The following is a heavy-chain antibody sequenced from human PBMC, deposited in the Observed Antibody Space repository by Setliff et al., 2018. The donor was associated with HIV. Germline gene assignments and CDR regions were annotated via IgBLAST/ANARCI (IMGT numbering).Heavy chain of an antibody. V-gene: IGHV1-18*04. D-gene: IGHD2-2*01. CDR2: ISAYNGNT. CDR1: GYTFDIYY. J-gene: IGHJ4*02. Sequence: ASVKVSCKTSGYTFDIYYIHWVRQAPGQGLEWMGWISAYNGNTNYAQKLQGRVTMTTDTSTSTAYMELRSLRSDDTAVYYCARGPPIVVVPAALLTFDYWGQGTLVTVSS. CDR3: ARGPPIVVVPAALLTFDY.